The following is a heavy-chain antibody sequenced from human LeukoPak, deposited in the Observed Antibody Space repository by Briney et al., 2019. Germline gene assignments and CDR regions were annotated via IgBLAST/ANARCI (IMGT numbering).Heavy chain of an antibody. Sequence: PSETLSLTCTVSGGSISSYYWSWIRQPPGKGLEWIGYIYYSGSTNYNPSLKSRVTISVDTSKNQFSLKLSSVTAADTAVYYCARDASGSFDYWGQGTLVTVSS. D-gene: IGHD1-26*01. V-gene: IGHV4-59*01. CDR2: IYYSGST. CDR1: GGSISSYY. CDR3: ARDASGSFDY. J-gene: IGHJ4*02.